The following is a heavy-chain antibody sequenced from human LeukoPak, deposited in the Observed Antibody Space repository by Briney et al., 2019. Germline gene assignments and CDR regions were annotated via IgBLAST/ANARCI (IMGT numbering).Heavy chain of an antibody. J-gene: IGHJ4*02. CDR3: LRRSLDD. CDR2: IKSKPDSGTT. D-gene: IGHD4-17*01. V-gene: IGHV3-15*01. CDR1: GFTFSIAW. Sequence: PGGSLRLSCEASGFTFSIAWMTWVRQAPGKGLEWVGRIKSKPDSGTTEYAAPVKGRFTISRDDSKDTVYLQMNSLKTEDTAVYYCLRRSLDDWGQGTLVTVSS.